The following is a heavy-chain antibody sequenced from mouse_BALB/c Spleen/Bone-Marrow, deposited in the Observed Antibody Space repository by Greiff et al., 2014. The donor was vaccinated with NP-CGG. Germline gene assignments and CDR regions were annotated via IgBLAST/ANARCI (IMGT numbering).Heavy chain of an antibody. V-gene: IGHV1-87*01. Sequence: SGAELARPGASVKLSCKASGYTFTSYWMQWVKQRPGQGLEWIGAIYPGDGDTRYTQKFKGKATLTADKSSSTAYMQLSSLASEDSAVYYCARDEHYFDYWGQGTTLIVSS. CDR3: ARDEHYFDY. J-gene: IGHJ2*01. CDR1: GYTFTSYW. CDR2: IYPGDGDT.